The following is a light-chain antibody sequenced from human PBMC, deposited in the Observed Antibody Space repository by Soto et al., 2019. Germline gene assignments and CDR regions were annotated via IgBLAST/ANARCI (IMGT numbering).Light chain of an antibody. Sequence: IVLTHAPGTLSFSPGDMAILSCRASQSVSGNSLAWYQQKPGQAPRLLIYDASNRATGIPARFSGSGSGTDFTLTISSLEPEDFAVYYCQQRSNWPTFGQGTRLEIK. CDR1: QSVSGNS. CDR2: DAS. V-gene: IGKV3D-20*02. CDR3: QQRSNWPT. J-gene: IGKJ5*01.